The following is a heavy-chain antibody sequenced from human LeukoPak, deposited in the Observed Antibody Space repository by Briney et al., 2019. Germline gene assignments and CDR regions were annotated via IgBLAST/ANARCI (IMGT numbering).Heavy chain of an antibody. V-gene: IGHV3-74*01. CDR2: INSDGSST. CDR1: GFTFSSYW. Sequence: GGSLRLSCAASGFTFSSYWIHWVRQAPGKGLVWVSRINSDGSSTSYADSVKGRFTISRDNAKNTLYLQMNSLRAEDTAVYYCASHYYDSSGYFQHWGQGTLVTVSS. J-gene: IGHJ1*01. CDR3: ASHYYDSSGYFQH. D-gene: IGHD3-22*01.